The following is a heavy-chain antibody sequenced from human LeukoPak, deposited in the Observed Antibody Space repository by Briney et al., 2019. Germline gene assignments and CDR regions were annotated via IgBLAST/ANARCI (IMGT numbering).Heavy chain of an antibody. J-gene: IGHJ4*02. CDR3: ARGGTGWSSYFDY. D-gene: IGHD6-19*01. Sequence: GGSLRLSCAASGFTFSSYWTHWVRQAPGKGLVWVSRVNSDGSNTIYADSVEGRFTFSRDNAKSTLYLQMNSLRAEDTAVYYCARGGTGWSSYFDYWGQGTLVTVSS. V-gene: IGHV3-74*01. CDR2: VNSDGSNT. CDR1: GFTFSSYW.